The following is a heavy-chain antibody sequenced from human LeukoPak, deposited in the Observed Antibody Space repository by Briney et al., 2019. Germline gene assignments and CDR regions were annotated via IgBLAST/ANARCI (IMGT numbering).Heavy chain of an antibody. J-gene: IGHJ6*03. V-gene: IGHV4-61*05. CDR3: ARTYYYGSGQSYYYYYMDV. CDR2: IYYSGST. Sequence: SETLSLTCTVSGGSISSSSYYWGWIRQPPGKVLEWIGYIYYSGSTNYNPSLKSRVTISVDTSKNQFSLKLSSVTAADTAVYYCARTYYYGSGQSYYYYYMDVWGKGTTVTISS. D-gene: IGHD3-10*01. CDR1: GGSISSSSYY.